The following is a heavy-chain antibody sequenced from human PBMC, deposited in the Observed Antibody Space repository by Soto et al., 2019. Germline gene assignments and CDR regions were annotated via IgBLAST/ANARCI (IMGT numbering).Heavy chain of an antibody. J-gene: IGHJ6*02. CDR3: ARDRLMEWLHYYYGMDV. D-gene: IGHD3-3*01. CDR2: ISSSSSYI. V-gene: IGHV3-21*01. CDR1: GFTFSSYS. Sequence: PGGSLRLSCAASGFTFSSYSMNWVRQAPGKGLEWVSSISSSSSYIYYADSVKGRFTISRDNAKNSLYLQMNSLRAEDTAVYYCARDRLMEWLHYYYGMDVWGQGTTVTVSS.